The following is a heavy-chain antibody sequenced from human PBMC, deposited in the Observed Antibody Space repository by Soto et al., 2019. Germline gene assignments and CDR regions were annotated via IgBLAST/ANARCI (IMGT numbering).Heavy chain of an antibody. CDR3: PTDDGDYGNFDY. CDR2: IKSKTDGGTT. CDR1: GFTFSNAW. Sequence: GGSLRLSCAASGFTFSNAWMNWVRQAPGKGLEWVGRIKSKTDGGTTDYAAPVKGRFTISRDDSKNTLYLQMNSLKTEDTAVYYCPTDDGDYGNFDYWGQGTLVTVSS. V-gene: IGHV3-15*07. J-gene: IGHJ4*02. D-gene: IGHD4-17*01.